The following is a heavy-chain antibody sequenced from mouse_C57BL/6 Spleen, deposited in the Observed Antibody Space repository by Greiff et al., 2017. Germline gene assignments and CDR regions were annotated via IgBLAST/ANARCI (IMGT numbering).Heavy chain of an antibody. CDR2: INPNNGGT. D-gene: IGHD4-1*02. Sequence: EVQLQQSGPELVKPGASVKMSCKASGYTFTDYNMHWVKQSHGKSLEWIGYINPNNGGTSYNQKFKGKATLTVNKSSSTAYMELRSLTSADSAVYYCAADNWDEDYWGQGTTLTVSS. J-gene: IGHJ2*01. CDR3: AADNWDEDY. CDR1: GYTFTDYN. V-gene: IGHV1-22*01.